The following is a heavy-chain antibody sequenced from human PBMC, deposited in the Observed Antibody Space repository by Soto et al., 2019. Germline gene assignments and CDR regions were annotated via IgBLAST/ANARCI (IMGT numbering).Heavy chain of an antibody. CDR1: GLRFSDVS. Sequence: GGSLRLSCVGSGLRFSDVSMHWVRQASGKGLEWVGRIRDKDYSYATAYGASVKGRFTISRDDSKNTVYLQMDSLKTDDTATYYCSGGEDYWGQGVLVTVSS. CDR3: SGGEDY. J-gene: IGHJ4*02. V-gene: IGHV3-73*01. D-gene: IGHD3-16*01. CDR2: IRDKDYSYAT.